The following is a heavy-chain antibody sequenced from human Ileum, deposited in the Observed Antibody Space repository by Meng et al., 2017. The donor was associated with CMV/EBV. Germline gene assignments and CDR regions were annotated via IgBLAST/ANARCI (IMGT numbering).Heavy chain of an antibody. CDR3: ARHRRKDIVVVPAAIYNWFDP. J-gene: IGHJ5*02. CDR2: IYPGDSDT. CDR1: GYSFTSYW. D-gene: IGHD2-2*01. Sequence: GESLKISCKGSGYSFTSYWIGWVRQMPGKGLEWMGIIYPGDSDTRYSPSFQGQVTISADKSISTAYLQWSSLKASDTAMYYCARHRRKDIVVVPAAIYNWFDPWGQATLVTVSS. V-gene: IGHV5-51*01.